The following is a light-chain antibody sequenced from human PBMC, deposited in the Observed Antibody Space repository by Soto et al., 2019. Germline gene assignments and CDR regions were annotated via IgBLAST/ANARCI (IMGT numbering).Light chain of an antibody. CDR2: DAS. CDR1: QSISSC. J-gene: IGKJ3*01. Sequence: DIQMTQSPSTLSASVGDRVTITSRAVQSISSCLAWYQQKQGKAPKLLIYDASSLESGVPSRFSGSGSGTEFTLTISSLQPDDFATYYCQQYNSYLFTFGPGTKVDIK. CDR3: QQYNSYLFT. V-gene: IGKV1-5*01.